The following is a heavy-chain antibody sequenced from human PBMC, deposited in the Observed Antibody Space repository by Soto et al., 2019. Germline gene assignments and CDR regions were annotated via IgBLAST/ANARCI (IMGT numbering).Heavy chain of an antibody. CDR3: AIYYSRGRQGSWFSS. CDR2: IIPIFGTA. J-gene: IGHJ5*02. CDR1: GGTFSIYA. V-gene: IGHV1-69*13. D-gene: IGHD3-22*01. Sequence: GASVKVSCKASGGTFSIYAISWVRQAPGQGLEWMGRIIPIFGTANYAQKFQGRVTITADESTSTAYMELSSLRSEDTAVYYCAIYYSRGRQGSWFSSSGQGTLVTGSA.